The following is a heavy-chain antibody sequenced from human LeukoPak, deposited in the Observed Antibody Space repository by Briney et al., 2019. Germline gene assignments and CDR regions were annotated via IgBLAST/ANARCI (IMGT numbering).Heavy chain of an antibody. D-gene: IGHD2-2*01. CDR2: FGGSGGTT. CDR3: ARYCSSISCYSAYYGMDV. V-gene: IGHV3-23*01. J-gene: IGHJ6*04. CDR1: GFAFSSHA. Sequence: GASLRLSCAASGFAFSSHAMSWVRQAPGEGLEWVSSFGGSGGTTYYADSVKGRFTISRDNSKSALYLQMNSLRAEDTAVYYCARYCSSISCYSAYYGMDVWGKGTTVTVSS.